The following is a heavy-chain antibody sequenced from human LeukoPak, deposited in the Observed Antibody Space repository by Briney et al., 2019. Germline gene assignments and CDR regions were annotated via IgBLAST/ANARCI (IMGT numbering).Heavy chain of an antibody. Sequence: ASVKVSCKASGYTFTSYYMHWVRQAPGQGLEWMGIINPSGGSTSYAQKFQGRVTMTRDTSTSTVYMELSSLRSEDTAVYYCARSRNLRYFDWLLSYWGQGTLVTVSS. V-gene: IGHV1-46*01. CDR2: INPSGGST. J-gene: IGHJ4*02. CDR3: ARSRNLRYFDWLLSY. D-gene: IGHD3-9*01. CDR1: GYTFTSYY.